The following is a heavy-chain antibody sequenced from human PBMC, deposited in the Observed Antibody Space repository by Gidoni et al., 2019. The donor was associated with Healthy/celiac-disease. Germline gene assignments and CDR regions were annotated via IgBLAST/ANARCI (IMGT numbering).Heavy chain of an antibody. V-gene: IGHV5-51*03. CDR2: IYPGDSDT. CDR1: GDGFTSYW. Sequence: EVQLVQSGAEVKKLGESLKISCTGSGDGFTSYWIGWGRQMPGKGLAWMGIIYPGDSDTRYSPSFQGQVTISADKSISTAYLQWSSLKASDTAMYYCARGGRLYGGYASAWGQGTLVTVSS. D-gene: IGHD5-12*01. J-gene: IGHJ5*02. CDR3: ARGGRLYGGYASA.